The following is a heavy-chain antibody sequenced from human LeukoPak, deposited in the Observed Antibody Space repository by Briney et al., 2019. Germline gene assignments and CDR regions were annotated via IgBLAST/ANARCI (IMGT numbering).Heavy chain of an antibody. D-gene: IGHD3-10*01. Sequence: PGGSLRLSCAASGFTISRNYMSWVRQAQGRGLEWVSIIYIDDTTYYADSVRGRFTISRDISKNTTYLQMYSLRVEDTAVYFCTRAGEVLPHDGFDIWGRGTMVTVSS. J-gene: IGHJ3*02. CDR1: GFTISRNY. CDR3: TRAGEVLPHDGFDI. V-gene: IGHV3-53*01. CDR2: IYIDDTT.